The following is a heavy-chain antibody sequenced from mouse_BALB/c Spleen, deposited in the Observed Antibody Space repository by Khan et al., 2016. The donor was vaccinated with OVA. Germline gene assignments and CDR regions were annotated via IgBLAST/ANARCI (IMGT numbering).Heavy chain of an antibody. Sequence: QVQLQQSGAELVKPGASVQLSCKASGYTFTSYYIYWVKQRPGQGLEWIGEINPSDGGTNFNEKFKSKSTLTVDKSSSTAYMQLSSMTSEDSADDYWARGGYGDNGYWGQGTSLTVSS. J-gene: IGHJ2*02. CDR1: GYTFTSYY. V-gene: IGHV1S81*02. D-gene: IGHD2-13*01. CDR2: INPSDGGT. CDR3: ARGGYGDNGY.